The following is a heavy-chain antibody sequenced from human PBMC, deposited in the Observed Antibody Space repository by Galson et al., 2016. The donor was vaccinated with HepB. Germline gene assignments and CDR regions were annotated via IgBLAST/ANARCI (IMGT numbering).Heavy chain of an antibody. D-gene: IGHD3-16*01. Sequence: SETLSLTCTVSGDSVSSNGYHWSWIRQPAGKGLEWMGHTYYTRSTSYNPSLRSRATILIDTSRNQLSLTLSSVTAADTAVYYCGAYLEGPGGTGYWGQGTLVTVSS. V-gene: IGHV4-61*08. CDR3: GAYLEGPGGTGY. CDR1: GDSVSSNGYH. CDR2: TYYTRST. J-gene: IGHJ4*02.